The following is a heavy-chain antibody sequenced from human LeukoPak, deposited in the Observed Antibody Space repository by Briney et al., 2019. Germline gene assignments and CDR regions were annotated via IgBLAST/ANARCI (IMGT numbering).Heavy chain of an antibody. CDR3: ASDSSGCDLRLDYDYYYMDV. V-gene: IGHV1-18*01. J-gene: IGHJ6*03. D-gene: IGHD6-25*01. CDR1: GYTFTSYG. CDR2: ISAYNGNT. Sequence: ASVKVSCKASGYTFTSYGISWVRQAPGQGLEWMGWISAYNGNTNYAQKLQGRVAMTTDTSTSTAYMELRSLRYDDTAVSYCASDSSGCDLRLDYDYYYMDVWGQGTTVTVSS.